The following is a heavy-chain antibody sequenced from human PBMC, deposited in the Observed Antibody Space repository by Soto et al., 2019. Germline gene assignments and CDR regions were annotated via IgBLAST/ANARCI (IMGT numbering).Heavy chain of an antibody. CDR3: ARSCEGEGYFDL. V-gene: IGHV4-59*01. D-gene: IGHD3-16*01. Sequence: QVQLQESGPGLVKPSETLSLTCTVSGGSISRYYWSWIRQPPGKGLECIGYIYYSGSTNYNPSLKSRVTISVDTSKNQFSLKLSSVTAADTAVYYCARSCEGEGYFDLWGRGTLVTVSS. CDR2: IYYSGST. CDR1: GGSISRYY. J-gene: IGHJ2*01.